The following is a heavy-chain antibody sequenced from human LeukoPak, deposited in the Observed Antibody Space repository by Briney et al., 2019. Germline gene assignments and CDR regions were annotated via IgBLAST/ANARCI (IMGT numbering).Heavy chain of an antibody. CDR2: IYYSGST. CDR3: ARDGTYYGMDV. Sequence: SDTLSLTCTVSGGSISSYYWSWIRQPPAKGVEWIGYIYYSGSTNYNPSLKSRVTISVDPSKNQFSLRLSSVPAADTAVYYCARDGTYYGMDVRGQGNTVTVSS. D-gene: IGHD1-1*01. CDR1: GGSISSYY. V-gene: IGHV4-59*01. J-gene: IGHJ6*01.